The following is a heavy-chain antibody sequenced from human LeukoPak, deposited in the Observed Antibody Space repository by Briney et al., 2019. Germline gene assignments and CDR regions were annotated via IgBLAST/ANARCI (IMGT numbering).Heavy chain of an antibody. CDR3: ATNWNYRFDY. CDR2: IKQDGSES. CDR1: GFTCSDYW. Sequence: GGSLRLSCAASGFTCSDYWMSWVRQAPGKGLEWVANIKQDGSESYYVDSVKGRFTISRDNAKNSLYLQMHSLRADDTAVYYCATNWNYRFDYWGQGTLVTVSS. V-gene: IGHV3-7*01. J-gene: IGHJ4*02. D-gene: IGHD1-7*01.